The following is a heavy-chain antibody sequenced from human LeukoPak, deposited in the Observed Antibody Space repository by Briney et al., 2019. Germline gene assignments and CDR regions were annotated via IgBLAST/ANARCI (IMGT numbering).Heavy chain of an antibody. V-gene: IGHV3-48*02. J-gene: IGHJ4*02. D-gene: IGHD4-17*01. CDR2: ISSSSSTI. Sequence: GGSLRLSCGASGITFSSYSMNWVRQAPGKGLEWVSYISSSSSTIYYADSVKGRFTISRDNAKNSLYLQMSSLRDEDTAVYYCARDRPGATVTPFDYWGLGTLVTVSS. CDR1: GITFSSYS. CDR3: ARDRPGATVTPFDY.